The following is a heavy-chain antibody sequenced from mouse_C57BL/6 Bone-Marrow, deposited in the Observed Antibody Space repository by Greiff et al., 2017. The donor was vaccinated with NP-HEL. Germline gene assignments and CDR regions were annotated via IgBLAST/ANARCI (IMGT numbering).Heavy chain of an antibody. V-gene: IGHV1-81*01. J-gene: IGHJ2*01. CDR1: GYTFTSYG. CDR2: IYPRSGNT. CDR3: ARSYYSNYGY. D-gene: IGHD2-5*01. Sequence: QVQLKQSGAELARPGASVKLSCKASGYTFTSYGISWVKQRPGQGLEWIGEIYPRSGNTYYNEKFKGKATLTVDKSSSTAYMELRSLTSEDSAVYFCARSYYSNYGYWGQGTTLTVSS.